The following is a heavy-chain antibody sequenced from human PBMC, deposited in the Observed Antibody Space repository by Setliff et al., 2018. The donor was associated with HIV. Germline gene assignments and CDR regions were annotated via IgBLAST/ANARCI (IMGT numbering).Heavy chain of an antibody. CDR2: IYTTGST. J-gene: IGHJ6*03. Sequence: SETLSLTCTVSGGSISGYYWSWIRRPAGKGLEWIGRIYTTGSTNYNPSLKSRVTMSVDTSKNQFSLKLSSVTAADTAVYFCARLIAAAGANHYYYYMDVWGKGTTVTVS. V-gene: IGHV4-4*07. CDR1: GGSISGYY. CDR3: ARLIAAAGANHYYYYMDV. D-gene: IGHD6-13*01.